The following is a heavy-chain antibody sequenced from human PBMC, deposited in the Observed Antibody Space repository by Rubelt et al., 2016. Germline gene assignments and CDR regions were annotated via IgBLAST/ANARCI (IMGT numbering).Heavy chain of an antibody. CDR1: RGYN. V-gene: IGHV3-48*01. D-gene: IGHD3-10*01. Sequence: RGYNMNWVRQAPGKGLEWVSYISGSSGTIYYADSVEGRFTISRDNAKNSLYLQMNSLRAEDTAVYYCARDLTTMVRGVNTGPFDYWGQGTLVTVSS. J-gene: IGHJ4*02. CDR2: ISGSSGTI. CDR3: ARDLTTMVRGVNTGPFDY.